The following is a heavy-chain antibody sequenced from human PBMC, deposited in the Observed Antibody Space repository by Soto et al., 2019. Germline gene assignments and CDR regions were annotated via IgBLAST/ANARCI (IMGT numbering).Heavy chain of an antibody. D-gene: IGHD6-13*01. J-gene: IGHJ4*02. CDR2: FDPEDGET. V-gene: IGHV1-24*01. CDR1: GYTLTELS. CDR3: ATRRGVKYSSSWYYFDY. Sequence: ASVKVSCKVSGYTLTELSMHWVRQAPGKGLEWMGGFDPEDGETIYAQKFQGRVTMTEDTSTDTAYMELSSLRSEDTAVYYCATRRGVKYSSSWYYFDYWGQGTLVTVSS.